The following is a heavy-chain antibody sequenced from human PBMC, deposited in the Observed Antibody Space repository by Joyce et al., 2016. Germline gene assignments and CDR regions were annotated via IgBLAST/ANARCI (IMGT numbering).Heavy chain of an antibody. J-gene: IGHJ5*02. CDR2: ISPMLGTA. CDR1: GGTFSSFP. D-gene: IGHD2-15*01. Sequence: QVQLVQSGAEVKRPGSSVKVACKASGGTFSSFPINWVRQAPGQGLEWMGGISPMLGTATYAQKFQDRLLITADESRNASYMELNTLTFDDTALYYCARDGCSSGTCYSVWLDPWGQGTLVIVSS. V-gene: IGHV1-69*01. CDR3: ARDGCSSGTCYSVWLDP.